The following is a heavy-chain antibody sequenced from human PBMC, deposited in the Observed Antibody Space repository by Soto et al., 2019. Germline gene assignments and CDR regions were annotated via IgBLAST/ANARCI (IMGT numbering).Heavy chain of an antibody. J-gene: IGHJ6*02. D-gene: IGHD6-19*01. CDR3: AMLGGWSGGSSGMDV. CDR1: GLIFSDYH. V-gene: IGHV3-72*01. Sequence: EVQLVESGGGLVQPGGSLRLSCAASGLIFSDYHMDWVRQAPGKGLEWVGRIRRKANSYTTEYAASVKGRFTISRDDSKISLYLQMHSLKSEDTAVYYCAMLGGWSGGSSGMDVWGQGTTVTVSS. CDR2: IRRKANSYTT.